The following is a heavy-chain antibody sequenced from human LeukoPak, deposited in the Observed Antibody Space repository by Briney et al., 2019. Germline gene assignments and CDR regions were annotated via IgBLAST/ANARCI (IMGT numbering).Heavy chain of an antibody. Sequence: SETLSLTCTVSGGSISSSSYYWGWIRQPPGKGLEWIGYIYYSGSTNYNPSLKSRVTISVDTSKNQFSLKLSSVTAADTAVYYCARDRPGYCSSTSCYQINNWFDPWGQGTLVTVSS. CDR1: GGSISSSSYY. V-gene: IGHV4-61*01. CDR3: ARDRPGYCSSTSCYQINNWFDP. J-gene: IGHJ5*02. D-gene: IGHD2-2*01. CDR2: IYYSGST.